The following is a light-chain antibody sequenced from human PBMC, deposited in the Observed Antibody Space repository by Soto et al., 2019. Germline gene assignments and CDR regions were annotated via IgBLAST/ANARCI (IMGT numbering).Light chain of an antibody. CDR3: QQSYSTPLT. V-gene: IGKV1-39*01. CDR1: QSISTY. J-gene: IGKJ4*01. CDR2: AAS. Sequence: DIQMTQSPSSLSASVGDRVTITCRPSQSISTYLNWYQQKPGKAPKLLMYAASTLQSGVPSRFSGSGSGTDFTLTISSLQPEDFATYYCQQSYSTPLTFGGGTKVEIK.